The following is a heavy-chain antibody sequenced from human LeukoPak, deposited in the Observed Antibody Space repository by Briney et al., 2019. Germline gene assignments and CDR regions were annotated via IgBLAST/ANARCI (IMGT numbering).Heavy chain of an antibody. D-gene: IGHD2-15*01. CDR1: GYTFTGYY. CDR2: INPNSGGT. Sequence: VASVKVSCKASGYTFTGYYMHWVRQAPGQGLEWMGRINPNSGGTNYAQKLQGRVTMTRDTSISTAYMELSRLRSDDTAVYYCARDWGTYCSGGSCYSDFYYFDFWGQGTLVTVSS. CDR3: ARDWGTYCSGGSCYSDFYYFDF. J-gene: IGHJ4*02. V-gene: IGHV1-2*06.